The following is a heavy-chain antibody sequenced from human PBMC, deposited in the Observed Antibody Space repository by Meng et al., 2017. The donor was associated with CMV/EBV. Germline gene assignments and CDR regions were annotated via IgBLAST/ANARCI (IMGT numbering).Heavy chain of an antibody. J-gene: IGHJ6*02. Sequence: SETLSLTCTVSGGSISRYYWSWIRQPPGKGLEWIGYIYYSGSTNYNPSLKSRVTISVDTSKNQFSLKLSSVTAADTAVYYCARFPGRGGMDVWGQGTTVTVSS. CDR2: IYYSGST. V-gene: IGHV4-59*01. CDR3: ARFPGRGGMDV. CDR1: GGSISRYY. D-gene: IGHD3-10*01.